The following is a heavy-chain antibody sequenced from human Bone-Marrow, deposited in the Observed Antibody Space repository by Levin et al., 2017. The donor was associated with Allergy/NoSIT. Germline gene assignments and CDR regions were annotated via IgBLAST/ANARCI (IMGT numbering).Heavy chain of an antibody. CDR2: IWYDGSNK. V-gene: IGHV3-33*01. CDR1: GFTFSSYG. Sequence: GGSLRLSCAASGFTFSSYGMHWVRQAPGKGLEWVAVIWYDGSNKYYADSVKGRFTISRDNSKNTLYLQMNSLRAEDTAVYYCAREPTGLELDEYYFDYWGQGTLVTVSS. D-gene: IGHD1-1*01. CDR3: AREPTGLELDEYYFDY. J-gene: IGHJ4*02.